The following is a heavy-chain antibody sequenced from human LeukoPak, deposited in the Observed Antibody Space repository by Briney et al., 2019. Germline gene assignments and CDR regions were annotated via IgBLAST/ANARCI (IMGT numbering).Heavy chain of an antibody. D-gene: IGHD3-10*01. CDR1: SGSISSYY. J-gene: IGHJ6*03. CDR2: IYTSGST. CDR3: ARVMWYGSGSYSINYYYMDV. Sequence: PSETLSLTCTVSSGSISSYYWSWIRQPPGKGLEWIGRIYTSGSTNYNPSLKSRVTMSVDTSKNQFSLKLSSVTAADTAVYYCARVMWYGSGSYSINYYYMDVWGKGTTVTVSS. V-gene: IGHV4-4*07.